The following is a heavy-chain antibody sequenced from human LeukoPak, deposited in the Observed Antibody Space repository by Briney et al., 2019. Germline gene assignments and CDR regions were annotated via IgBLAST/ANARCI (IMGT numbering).Heavy chain of an antibody. CDR3: ARAPYNWNYRLDY. CDR2: INHSGST. CDR1: GGSFSDYY. J-gene: IGHJ4*02. D-gene: IGHD1-7*01. Sequence: PSETLSLTCAVYGGSFSDYYWTWIRQPPGKGLEWIGEINHSGSTNYNPSRKSRVTISIDTSKNQFSLKLSSVTAVDTAVYYCARAPYNWNYRLDYWGQGTLVTVSS. V-gene: IGHV4-34*01.